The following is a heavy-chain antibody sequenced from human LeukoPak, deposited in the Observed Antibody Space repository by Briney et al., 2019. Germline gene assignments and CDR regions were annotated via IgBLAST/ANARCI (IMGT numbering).Heavy chain of an antibody. V-gene: IGHV3-33*01. J-gene: IGHJ4*02. D-gene: IGHD3-22*01. CDR1: AFTFNSYG. CDR3: ARGPPAAWYDSSGSDLGY. CDR2: IWYDGSNN. Sequence: AGSLTLSCSAAAFTFNSYGMHWDRQAQGKGLEWVAVIWYDGSNNYDADSMNSGFTISRDNSENTLMLQMNRRRDDAAAVYYSARGPPAAWYDSSGSDLGYWGQGTLVTVSS.